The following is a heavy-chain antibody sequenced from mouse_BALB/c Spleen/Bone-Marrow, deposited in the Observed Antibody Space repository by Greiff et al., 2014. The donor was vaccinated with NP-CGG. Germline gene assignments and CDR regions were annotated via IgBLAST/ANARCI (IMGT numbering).Heavy chain of an antibody. CDR1: GFTLSDYY. J-gene: IGHJ4*01. V-gene: IGHV5-12*02. CDR3: ASHLAYAMDY. Sequence: EVKLQESGGGLVQPGGYLKLSCATSGFTLSDYYMYWVRQTPEKRLEWVAYITKGGGSTYYPDIVKGRFTISRDNAKNTLYLQMSRLKSEDTAMYYCASHLAYAMDYWGQGPTVTGSS. CDR2: ITKGGGST.